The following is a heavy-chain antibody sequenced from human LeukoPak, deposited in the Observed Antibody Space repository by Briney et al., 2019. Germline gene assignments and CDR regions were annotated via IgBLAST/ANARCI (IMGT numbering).Heavy chain of an antibody. D-gene: IGHD2-15*01. CDR3: ARDRPTGASRIFVVQ. CDR2: MSSGSRYI. CDR1: GFTFTTYA. Sequence: GGSLRLSCTASGFTFTTYAMTWVRQAPGKGLEWISSMSSGSRYIYYADSVRGQFTISRGNTRNSLYLAMNNLRAEDTAIYYCARDRPTGASRIFVVQWGQGTPVTVSS. J-gene: IGHJ4*02. V-gene: IGHV3-21*06.